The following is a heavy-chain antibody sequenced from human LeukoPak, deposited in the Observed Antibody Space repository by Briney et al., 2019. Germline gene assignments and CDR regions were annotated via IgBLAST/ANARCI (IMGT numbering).Heavy chain of an antibody. CDR3: ARGSHYYYYMDV. V-gene: IGHV4-34*01. J-gene: IGHJ6*03. Sequence: ETLSFTCAVYGGSFSGYYWSWIRQPPGKGLEWIGEINHSGSTNYNPSLKSRVTISVDTSKNQFSLKLSSVTAADTAVYYCARGSHYYYYMDVWGKGTTVTVSS. CDR1: GGSFSGYY. CDR2: INHSGST.